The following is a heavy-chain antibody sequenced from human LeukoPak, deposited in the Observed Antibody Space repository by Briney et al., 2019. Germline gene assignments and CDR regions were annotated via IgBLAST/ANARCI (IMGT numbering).Heavy chain of an antibody. CDR3: AFGYYTLINSYYYGLDV. D-gene: IGHD3-3*01. CDR2: IIPIFGTA. V-gene: IGHV1-69*13. Sequence: SVKVSCKASGGTFSSYAISWVRQAPGQGLEWMGGIIPIFGTANYAQKFQGRVTITADESTSTAYMELSSLRSEDTAVYYCAFGYYTLINSYYYGLDVWGQGTTVTVSS. CDR1: GGTFSSYA. J-gene: IGHJ6*02.